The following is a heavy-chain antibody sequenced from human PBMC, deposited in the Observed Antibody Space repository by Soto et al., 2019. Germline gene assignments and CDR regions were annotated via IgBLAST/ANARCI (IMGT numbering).Heavy chain of an antibody. CDR2: IYYSGST. CDR1: GFTFRSYS. Sequence: GSLRLSCAASGFTFRSYSMNWVRQAPGKGLEWIGYIYYSGSTNYNPSLKSRVTILVDTSKNQFSLKLSSVTAADTAVYYCARGQAVFDYWGQGTLVTVS. V-gene: IGHV4-59*01. CDR3: ARGQAVFDY. J-gene: IGHJ4*02.